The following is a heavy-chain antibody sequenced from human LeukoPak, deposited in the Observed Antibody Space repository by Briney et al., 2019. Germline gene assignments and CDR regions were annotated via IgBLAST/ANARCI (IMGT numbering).Heavy chain of an antibody. Sequence: GASVKVSCKASGGTFSSYAISWVRQAPGQGLEWMGRIIPILGIANYAQKFQGRVTITADKSTSTAYMELSSLRSEDTAVYYCAYDSSAVWGYYFDYRGQGTLVTVSS. CDR3: AYDSSAVWGYYFDY. CDR2: IIPILGIA. V-gene: IGHV1-69*04. D-gene: IGHD3-22*01. J-gene: IGHJ4*02. CDR1: GGTFSSYA.